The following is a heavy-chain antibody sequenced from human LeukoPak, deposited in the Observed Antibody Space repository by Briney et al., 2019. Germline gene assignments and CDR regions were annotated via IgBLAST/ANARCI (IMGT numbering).Heavy chain of an antibody. J-gene: IGHJ5*02. CDR1: GASITTYF. CDR3: AATSDYYDRSGYHH. V-gene: IGHV4-59*01. Sequence: PSETLSLTCTVSGASITTYFWSWIRQPPGKGLEWIAYIHYTEHSNYNPSLKSRVTLSVDTSKNQVSLMLTSVTAADTAVYYCAATSDYYDRSGYHHWGQGTLVTVSS. CDR2: IHYTEHS. D-gene: IGHD3-22*01.